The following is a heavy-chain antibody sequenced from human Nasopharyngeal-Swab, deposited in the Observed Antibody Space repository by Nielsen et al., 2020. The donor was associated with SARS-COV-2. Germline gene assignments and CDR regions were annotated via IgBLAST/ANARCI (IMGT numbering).Heavy chain of an antibody. V-gene: IGHV3-48*03. CDR2: ISSSGSTI. CDR3: ARERDGMVV. J-gene: IGHJ6*02. Sequence: GGSLRLSCAASGFTFSSYEMNWVRQAPGKGLEWVSYISSSGSTIYYTDSVKGRFTTSRDNAKNSLYLQMNSLRAEDTAVYYCARERDGMVVWGQGTTVTVAS. CDR1: GFTFSSYE.